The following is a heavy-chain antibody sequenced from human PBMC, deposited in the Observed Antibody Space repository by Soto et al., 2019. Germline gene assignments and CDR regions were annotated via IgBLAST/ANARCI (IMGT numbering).Heavy chain of an antibody. CDR2: ISYDGSNK. Sequence: GGSLRLSCAAPGFTFSSYGMHWVRQAPGKGLEWVAVISYDGSNKYYADSVKGRFTISRDNSKNTLYLQMNSLRAEDTAVYYCAKDLYGDYEIGYYFDYWGQGTLVTVSS. CDR3: AKDLYGDYEIGYYFDY. V-gene: IGHV3-30*18. D-gene: IGHD4-17*01. CDR1: GFTFSSYG. J-gene: IGHJ4*02.